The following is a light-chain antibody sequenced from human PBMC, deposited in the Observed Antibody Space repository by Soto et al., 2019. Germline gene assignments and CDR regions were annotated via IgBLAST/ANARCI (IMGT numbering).Light chain of an antibody. CDR1: QGISNY. Sequence: DIQMTQSPSSLSASVGDRVTITCRASQGISNYLAWYQQKPWKVPKLLIYAASTFQSGIPSRFSGSGSGTDITLTISSLQTEDVATYYCQKYNSAPRTLGQGTKVEIK. CDR3: QKYNSAPRT. CDR2: AAS. V-gene: IGKV1-27*01. J-gene: IGKJ1*01.